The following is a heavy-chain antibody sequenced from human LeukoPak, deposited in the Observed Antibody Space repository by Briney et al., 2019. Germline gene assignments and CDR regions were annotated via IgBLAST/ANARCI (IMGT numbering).Heavy chain of an antibody. CDR1: GFTFDDYA. D-gene: IGHD3-9*01. J-gene: IGHJ4*02. CDR2: IYYSGST. Sequence: GSLRLSCAASGFTFDDYAMHWVRQAPGKGLEWIGYIYYSGSTNYNPSLKSRVTISVDTSKNQFSLKLSSVTAADTAVYYCARVSSGYYNGFYFDYWGQGALVTVSS. CDR3: ARVSSGYYNGFYFDY. V-gene: IGHV4-59*01.